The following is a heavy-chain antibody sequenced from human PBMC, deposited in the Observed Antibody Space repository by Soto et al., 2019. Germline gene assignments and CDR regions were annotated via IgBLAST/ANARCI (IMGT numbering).Heavy chain of an antibody. CDR2: IYPGDSDT. D-gene: IGHD4-17*01. Sequence: GESLKISCKGFGYTFSDYWLAWVRQMPGKGLEWMGIIYPGDSDTRYSPSFQGQVTISADKSISTAYLQWGSLKASDTAIYYCARYGPSRYYYYYMDVWGKGTTVTVSS. CDR1: GYTFSDYW. J-gene: IGHJ6*03. V-gene: IGHV5-51*01. CDR3: ARYGPSRYYYYYMDV.